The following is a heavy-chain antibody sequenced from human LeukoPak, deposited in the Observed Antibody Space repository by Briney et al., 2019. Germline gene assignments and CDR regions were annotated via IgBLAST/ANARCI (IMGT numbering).Heavy chain of an antibody. CDR3: ARWSITMNFDY. V-gene: IGHV4-39*07. J-gene: IGHJ4*02. Sequence: SETLSLTCTASGGSISSSSYYWGWIRQPPGKGLEWIGSIYYSGSTYYNPSLKSRVTISVDTSKNQFSLKLSSVTAADTAVYYCARWSITMNFDYWGQGTLVTVSS. CDR1: GGSISSSSYY. D-gene: IGHD3-22*01. CDR2: IYYSGST.